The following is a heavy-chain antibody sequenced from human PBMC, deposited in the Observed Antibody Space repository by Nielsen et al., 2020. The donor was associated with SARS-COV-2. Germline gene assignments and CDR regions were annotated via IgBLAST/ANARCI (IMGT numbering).Heavy chain of an antibody. CDR3: ARGPGDCSGGSCYSAVGGYTYFYFGMDV. CDR1: GGSISSSSYY. D-gene: IGHD2-15*01. Sequence: SETLSLTCTVSGGSISSSSYYWGWIRQPPGKGLEWIGSIYYSGSTYYNPSLKSRVTISVDTSKNQFSLKLSSVTAADTAVYYCARGPGDCSGGSCYSAVGGYTYFYFGMDVWGQGTTVTVSS. J-gene: IGHJ6*02. CDR2: IYYSGST. V-gene: IGHV4-39*01.